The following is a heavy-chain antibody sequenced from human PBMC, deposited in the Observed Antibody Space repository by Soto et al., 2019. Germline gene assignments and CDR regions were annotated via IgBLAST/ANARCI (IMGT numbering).Heavy chain of an antibody. Sequence: GGSLRLSCAASGFTLSSYWMSWVRQAPGKGLEWVANIKQDGSEKYYVDSVKGRFTISRDNAKNSLYLQMNSLRAEDTAVYYCARGDSSGYYSCYWGQGTLVTVSS. V-gene: IGHV3-7*05. D-gene: IGHD3-22*01. J-gene: IGHJ4*02. CDR2: IKQDGSEK. CDR3: ARGDSSGYYSCY. CDR1: GFTLSSYW.